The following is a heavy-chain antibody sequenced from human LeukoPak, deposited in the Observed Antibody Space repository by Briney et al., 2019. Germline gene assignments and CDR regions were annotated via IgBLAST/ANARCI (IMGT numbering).Heavy chain of an antibody. V-gene: IGHV3-53*01. Sequence: GGSLRLSCAASGITASSNYMSWVRQAPGKGLEWVSVISSGGSTSYADSVKGRFTISRDNSKNTLYLQMNSLRAEDTAVHYCARDTPPDYWGQGTLVTVSS. J-gene: IGHJ4*02. CDR3: ARDTPPDY. CDR2: ISSGGST. CDR1: GITASSNY.